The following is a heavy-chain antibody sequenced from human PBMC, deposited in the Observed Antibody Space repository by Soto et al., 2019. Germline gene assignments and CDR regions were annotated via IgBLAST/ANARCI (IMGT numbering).Heavy chain of an antibody. CDR3: AKDIVVRYFDWLLPVLDY. J-gene: IGHJ4*02. Sequence: SETLSLTCTVSGGSISSSSYYWGWIRQPPGKGLEWIGNIYYSGETNYNPSLKSRSTISVDTSKNSLYLQMNSLRAEDTALYYCAKDIVVRYFDWLLPVLDYWGQGTLVTVSS. CDR1: GGSISSSSYY. D-gene: IGHD3-9*01. V-gene: IGHV4-39*07. CDR2: IYYSGET.